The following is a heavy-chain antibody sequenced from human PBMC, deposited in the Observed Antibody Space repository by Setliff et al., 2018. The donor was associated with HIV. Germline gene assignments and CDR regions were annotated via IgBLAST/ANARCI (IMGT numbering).Heavy chain of an antibody. Sequence: HPGGSLRLSCAASGFTFSSYWMHWVRQAPGKGLVWVSRINSDGSEKNYVDSLKGRFTISRDTAKNSLYLQMNSLSVEDTAVYYCARDYWVAGLDYWGQGTLVTVSS. CDR2: INSDGSEK. CDR3: ARDYWVAGLDY. J-gene: IGHJ4*02. V-gene: IGHV3-74*01. CDR1: GFTFSSYW. D-gene: IGHD6-19*01.